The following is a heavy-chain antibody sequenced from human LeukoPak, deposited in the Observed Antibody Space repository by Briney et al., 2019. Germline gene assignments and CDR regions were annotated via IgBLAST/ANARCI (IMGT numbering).Heavy chain of an antibody. CDR1: GDSVSGSFW. CDR3: ARGEDYYDSGGYFGDAFDI. D-gene: IGHD3-22*01. V-gene: IGHV4-4*02. Sequence: SETLSLTCAVPGDSVSGSFWWSWVRQPPHKGLEWIGEIYHGGSANYNSSLKSRVTISIDTSKNQFSLKLSSVTAADTAVYYCARGEDYYDSGGYFGDAFDIWGQGTMVTVSS. CDR2: IYHGGSA. J-gene: IGHJ3*02.